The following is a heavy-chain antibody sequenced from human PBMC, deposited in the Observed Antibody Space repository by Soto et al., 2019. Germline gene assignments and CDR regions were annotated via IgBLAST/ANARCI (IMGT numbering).Heavy chain of an antibody. J-gene: IGHJ4*02. Sequence: ASVKVSCKASGYTFTSYDINWVRQATGQGLEWMGWMNPNSGNTGYAQKFQGRVTMTRNTSISTAYMEPSSLRSEDTAVYYCASSTTGYSSSWSSEGGYWGQGTLVTVSS. CDR1: GYTFTSYD. V-gene: IGHV1-8*01. CDR3: ASSTTGYSSSWSSEGGY. CDR2: MNPNSGNT. D-gene: IGHD6-13*01.